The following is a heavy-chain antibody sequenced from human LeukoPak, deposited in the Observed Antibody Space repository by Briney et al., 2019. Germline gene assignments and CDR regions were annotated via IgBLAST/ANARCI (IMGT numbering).Heavy chain of an antibody. CDR2: ISGSGGST. CDR1: GFTFSSYA. CDR3: AKTISNYDFWSGYEGI. D-gene: IGHD3-3*01. V-gene: IGHV3-23*01. J-gene: IGHJ3*02. Sequence: GGSLRLSCAASGFTFSSYAMSWVRQAPGKGLEWVSAISGSGGSTYYADSVKGRFTISRDNSKNTLYLQMNSLRAEDTAVYYCAKTISNYDFWSGYEGIWGQGTMVTVSS.